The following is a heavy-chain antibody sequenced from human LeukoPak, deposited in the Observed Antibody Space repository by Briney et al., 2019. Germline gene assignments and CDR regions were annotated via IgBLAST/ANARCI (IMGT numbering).Heavy chain of an antibody. CDR3: ARDYCSGGSCCSGFFDY. CDR1: GFTFSSYA. CDR2: ISYDGSNK. J-gene: IGHJ4*02. D-gene: IGHD2-15*01. Sequence: PGRSLRLSCAASGFTFSSYAMHWVRQAPGKGLEWVAVISYDGSNKYYADSVKGRFTISRDNSKNTLYLQMNSLRAEDTAVYYCARDYCSGGSCCSGFFDYWGQGTLVTVSS. V-gene: IGHV3-30-3*01.